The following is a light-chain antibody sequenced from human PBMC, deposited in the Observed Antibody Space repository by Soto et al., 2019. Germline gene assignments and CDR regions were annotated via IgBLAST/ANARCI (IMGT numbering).Light chain of an antibody. CDR3: GTWDASLYTVV. J-gene: IGLJ2*01. CDR1: SSNIGNNY. Sequence: QSVLTQPPSVSAAPGQKVTISCSGSSSNIGNNYVSWYQQLPGTAPKFLIYDDYKRPSGIPDRFSGSKSGTSATLVITGLQTGVEADYYCGTWDASLYTVVFGGGTKLTVL. V-gene: IGLV1-51*01. CDR2: DDY.